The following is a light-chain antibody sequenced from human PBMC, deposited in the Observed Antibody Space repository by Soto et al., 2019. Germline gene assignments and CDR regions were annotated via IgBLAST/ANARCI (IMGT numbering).Light chain of an antibody. CDR3: CSDAGSRV. Sequence: QSALTQPASVSGSPGQSITISCTGTSSDVGSYNLVSWYQQHPGKAPKLMIYEGSKRPAGVSYRFSGSKSGNTASLTISGLQAEDEADYYCCSDAGSRVFGGGTKVTVL. V-gene: IGLV2-23*01. CDR2: EGS. J-gene: IGLJ3*02. CDR1: SSDVGSYNL.